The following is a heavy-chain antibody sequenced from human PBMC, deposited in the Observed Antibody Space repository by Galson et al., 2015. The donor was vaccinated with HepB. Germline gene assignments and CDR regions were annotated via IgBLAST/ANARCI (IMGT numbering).Heavy chain of an antibody. D-gene: IGHD3-10*01. J-gene: IGHJ4*02. Sequence: TLSLTCTVSGGSVGTGGYHWTWIRQHPGQGLEWIGYIYYSGTTSYNPSLKSRVTISADTSKNQFSLKLTSVTAADTAVYYCARTDAFFFGTGSSPFDSWGQGTLVTVPS. CDR1: GGSVGTGGYH. CDR2: IYYSGTT. V-gene: IGHV4-31*03. CDR3: ARTDAFFFGTGSSPFDS.